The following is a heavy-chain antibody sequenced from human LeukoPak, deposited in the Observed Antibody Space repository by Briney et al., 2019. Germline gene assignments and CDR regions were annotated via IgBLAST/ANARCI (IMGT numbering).Heavy chain of an antibody. CDR1: GYTFTSYY. J-gene: IGHJ4*02. CDR3: ARELSRTIFGVVIGGDFDY. Sequence: ASVKVSCKASGYTFTSYYMHWVRQAPGQGLEWMGIINPSGGSTSYAQKFQGRVTMTRDTSTSTVYMELSSLRSEDTAVYYCARELSRTIFGVVIGGDFDYWGQGTLVTVSS. D-gene: IGHD3-3*01. V-gene: IGHV1-46*01. CDR2: INPSGGST.